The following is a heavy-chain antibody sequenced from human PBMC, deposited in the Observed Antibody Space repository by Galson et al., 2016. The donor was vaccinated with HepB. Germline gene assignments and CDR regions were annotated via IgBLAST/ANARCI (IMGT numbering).Heavy chain of an antibody. V-gene: IGHV3-30-3*01. D-gene: IGHD3-16*01. CDR1: GFTFSDYV. CDR2: ISYDGSTH. CDR3: ATLGGMMTFGGGFVY. Sequence: SLRLSCAVSGFTFSDYVMHWVRQAPGKGLEWVALISYDGSTHYYGDSVKGRFTISRDNSKSTLYLQMNSLRPEDTAVYHCATLGGMMTFGGGFVYWGQGTLVTVSS. J-gene: IGHJ4*02.